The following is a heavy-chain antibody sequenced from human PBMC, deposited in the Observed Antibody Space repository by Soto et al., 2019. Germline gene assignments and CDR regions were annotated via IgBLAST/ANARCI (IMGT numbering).Heavy chain of an antibody. D-gene: IGHD4-17*01. Sequence: EVQLLESGGGLVQPGGSLRLSCAASGFTFSSYAISWVRQAPGKGLEWVSAISGSGSRTYYADSVKGRFTFSRDNSKKTLYLQMNSLRAEDTAVYFCAKGTYRDYVYWDHAFDIWGQGTMVTVSS. CDR2: ISGSGSRT. J-gene: IGHJ3*02. CDR1: GFTFSSYA. CDR3: AKGTYRDYVYWDHAFDI. V-gene: IGHV3-23*01.